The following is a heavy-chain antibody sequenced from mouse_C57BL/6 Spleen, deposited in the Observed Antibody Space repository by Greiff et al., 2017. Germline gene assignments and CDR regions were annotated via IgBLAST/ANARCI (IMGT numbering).Heavy chain of an antibody. CDR3: ARGHLRNYFDY. Sequence: QVQLQQPGAELVMPGASVKLSCKASGYTFTSYWMHWVKQRPGQGLEWIGEIDPSDSYTNYNQKFKGKSTLTVDKSSSTAYMQLSSLTSEDSAVYYCARGHLRNYFDYWGQGTTLTVSS. CDR1: GYTFTSYW. CDR2: IDPSDSYT. D-gene: IGHD3-3*01. V-gene: IGHV1-69*01. J-gene: IGHJ2*01.